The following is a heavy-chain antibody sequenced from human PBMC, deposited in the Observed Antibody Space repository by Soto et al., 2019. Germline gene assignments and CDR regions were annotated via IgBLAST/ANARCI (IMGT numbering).Heavy chain of an antibody. CDR3: AADPYGYDSSYDHPVDY. V-gene: IGHV1-69*13. CDR1: GGTFSNYA. Sequence: ASVKVSCKASGGTFSNYAMSWVRQAPGQGLEWMGGIVPSVGTAIYAQKFQGRVTITANESTNTAYVELSSLRSEDTAVYYCAADPYGYDSSYDHPVDYWGQGTLVTVSS. D-gene: IGHD3-22*01. J-gene: IGHJ4*02. CDR2: IVPSVGTA.